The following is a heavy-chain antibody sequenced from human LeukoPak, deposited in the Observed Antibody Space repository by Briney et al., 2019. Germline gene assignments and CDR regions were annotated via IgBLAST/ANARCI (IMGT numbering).Heavy chain of an antibody. V-gene: IGHV4-4*02. J-gene: IGHJ6*03. CDR1: GGSISSSNW. D-gene: IGHD6-13*01. CDR2: IYHSGST. CDR3: ASRGYSSSWRGYYYYMDV. Sequence: SETLSLTCAVSGGSISSSNWWSWVRQPPGKGLEWIGEIYHSGSTNYNPSLKSRVTISVDKSKNQFSLKLSSVTAADTAVYYCASRGYSSSWRGYYYYMDVWGKGTTVTVSS.